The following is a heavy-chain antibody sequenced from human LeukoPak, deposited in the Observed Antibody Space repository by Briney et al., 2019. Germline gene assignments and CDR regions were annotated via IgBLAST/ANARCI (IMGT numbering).Heavy chain of an antibody. Sequence: ASVKVSCKASGGTFITYAIGWVRQAPGQGLEWMGGIIPIFGTANYAQKFQDRVTLTADESTNTAYMELSSLRSDDTAVYYCARGRPASFDPWGQGTLVTVSS. CDR1: GGTFITYA. V-gene: IGHV1-69*13. CDR3: ARGRPASFDP. J-gene: IGHJ5*02. CDR2: IIPIFGTA. D-gene: IGHD2-2*01.